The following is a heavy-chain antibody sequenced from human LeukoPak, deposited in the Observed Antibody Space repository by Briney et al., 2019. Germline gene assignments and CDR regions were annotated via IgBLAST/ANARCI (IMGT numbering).Heavy chain of an antibody. V-gene: IGHV3-21*01. D-gene: IGHD3-22*01. J-gene: IGHJ4*02. CDR2: ISSSSSYI. CDR1: GFTFSSYA. Sequence: GGSLRLSCAASGFTFSSYAMSWVRQAPGKGLEWVSSISSSSSYIYYADSVKGRFTISRDNAKNSLYLQMNSLRAEDTAVYYCARDRPSRYYDSSGYPSDYWGQGTLVTVSS. CDR3: ARDRPSRYYDSSGYPSDY.